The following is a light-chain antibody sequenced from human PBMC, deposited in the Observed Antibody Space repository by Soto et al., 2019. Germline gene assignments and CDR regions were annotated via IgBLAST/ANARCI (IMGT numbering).Light chain of an antibody. Sequence: QMTQEPNSLSASVVDTVTMSCRASQSISSYLNWYQQKPPKAPKLVIYAASSLQSGVPSRFSGSGSGTDFTLTISSLQPEDFATYYCQQSYSTLSITFGQGTRLEIK. V-gene: IGKV1-39*01. CDR1: QSISSY. CDR2: AAS. CDR3: QQSYSTLSIT. J-gene: IGKJ5*01.